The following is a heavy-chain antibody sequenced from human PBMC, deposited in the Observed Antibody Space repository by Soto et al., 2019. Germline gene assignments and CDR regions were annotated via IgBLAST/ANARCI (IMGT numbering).Heavy chain of an antibody. D-gene: IGHD6-13*01. Sequence: QVQLVQSGAEVKKPGASVKVSCKASGYTFTNYAFSWVRQAPGQGLEWMGWISAYNGNTNYPQKLQGRVTMTTDTSTSTPFMELRSLRSVDTAVYYCARDLAAAGPFDCWGQGTLVTVSS. CDR1: GYTFTNYA. J-gene: IGHJ4*02. V-gene: IGHV1-18*01. CDR3: ARDLAAAGPFDC. CDR2: ISAYNGNT.